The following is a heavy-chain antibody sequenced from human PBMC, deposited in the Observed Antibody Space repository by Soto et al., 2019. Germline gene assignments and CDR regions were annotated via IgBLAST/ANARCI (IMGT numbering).Heavy chain of an antibody. V-gene: IGHV3-15*01. J-gene: IGHJ4*02. CDR3: FTDRTYSPIDS. CDR1: GFTFTNAW. CDR2: IKSKTDGETT. D-gene: IGHD2-21*01. Sequence: EVPLVESGGGLVQPGGSLRLSCAASGFTFTNAWMSWVRQAPGKGLEWVGRIKSKTDGETTDYAAFVKGRFTISRDDSKHTLDLQMSSLKTEDTAVYYCFTDRTYSPIDSWGQGTLVTVSS.